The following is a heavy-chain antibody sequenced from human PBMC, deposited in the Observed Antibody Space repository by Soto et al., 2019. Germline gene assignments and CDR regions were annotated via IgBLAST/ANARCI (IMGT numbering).Heavy chain of an antibody. V-gene: IGHV4-31*03. Sequence: QVHLQESGPGLVKPSQTLTLTCTVSGGSINTGGYYWRWIRQDPGKGLEWIGYVHYSGSTYYNPSLKSRVTLSVDTSKNQFSLELTSVTAADTAVYYCARDRGHYDFSTGYAYYYYGMDVWGQGTTVTVSS. CDR3: ARDRGHYDFSTGYAYYYYGMDV. J-gene: IGHJ6*02. CDR2: VHYSGST. D-gene: IGHD3-3*01. CDR1: GGSINTGGYY.